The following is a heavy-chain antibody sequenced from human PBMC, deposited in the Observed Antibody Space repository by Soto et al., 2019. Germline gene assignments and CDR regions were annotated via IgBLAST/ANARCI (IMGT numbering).Heavy chain of an antibody. V-gene: IGHV3-66*01. D-gene: IGHD3-10*01. CDR3: ARGVSTLGELSPYFHYYMDV. CDR1: GFTVSIKY. CDR2: IYSGGST. J-gene: IGHJ6*03. Sequence: GGSLRLSCAASGFTVSIKYMSWVRQAPGKGLEWVSVIYSGGSTYYADSVKGRFIISRDNSKNTLYLQMNSLRAEDTAVYYCARGVSTLGELSPYFHYYMDVWGKGTTVTVSS.